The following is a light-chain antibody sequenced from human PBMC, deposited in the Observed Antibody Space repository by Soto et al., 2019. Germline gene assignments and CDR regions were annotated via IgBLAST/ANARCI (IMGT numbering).Light chain of an antibody. CDR1: SSNIGAGYD. V-gene: IGLV1-47*01. CDR3: AAWDDRLSAYV. Sequence: QSVLTQPPSVSGAPGQRVTISCSGSSSNIGAGYDVQWYRQFPGTAPKLLVYRNNQRPSGVPDRFSDSKSGTSAFLAISGLRSEDEADYYCAAWDDRLSAYVFGTGTKVTV. J-gene: IGLJ1*01. CDR2: RNN.